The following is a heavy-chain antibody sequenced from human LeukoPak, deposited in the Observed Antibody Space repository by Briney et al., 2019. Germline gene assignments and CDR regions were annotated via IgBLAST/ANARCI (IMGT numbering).Heavy chain of an antibody. D-gene: IGHD3-10*01. V-gene: IGHV3-21*01. CDR2: ITSSSSYI. CDR1: GFAFSTYS. Sequence: GGSLRLSCTASGFAFSTYSVDWVRQAPGKGLEWVSSITSSSSYIYYADSVKGRLTISRDNAKNSLYLHMNSLRAEDTAVYYCARVAGQSYHFDYWGQGTLVTVSS. J-gene: IGHJ4*02. CDR3: ARVAGQSYHFDY.